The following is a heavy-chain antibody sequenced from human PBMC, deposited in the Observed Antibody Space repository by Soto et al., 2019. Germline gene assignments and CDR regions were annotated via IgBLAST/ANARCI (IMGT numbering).Heavy chain of an antibody. CDR2: TYYRSKWYN. Sequence: SHTLSLTCAVSGDSVASNSAAWNLIRQPPSRGLEWLGRTYYRSKWYNDYAVSVKSRITINPDTSKNQFSLQLNSVTPEDTAVYYCARGERITIFGVVSNWFDPWGQGTLVTVSS. CDR3: ARGERITIFGVVSNWFDP. D-gene: IGHD3-3*01. CDR1: GDSVASNSAA. V-gene: IGHV6-1*01. J-gene: IGHJ5*02.